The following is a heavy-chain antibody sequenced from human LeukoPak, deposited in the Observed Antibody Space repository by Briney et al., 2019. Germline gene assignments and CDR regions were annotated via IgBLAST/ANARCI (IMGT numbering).Heavy chain of an antibody. D-gene: IGHD3-10*01. V-gene: IGHV4-34*01. CDR1: GGSFSGYY. Sequence: SETLSLTCAVYGGSFSGYYWSWIRQPPGKGLGWIGEINHSGSTNYNPSLKSRVTISVDTSKNQFSLKLSSVTAADTAVYYCARGHYYGSGSYYHGGYYYGMDVWGKGTTVTVSS. CDR3: ARGHYYGSGSYYHGGYYYGMDV. CDR2: INHSGST. J-gene: IGHJ6*04.